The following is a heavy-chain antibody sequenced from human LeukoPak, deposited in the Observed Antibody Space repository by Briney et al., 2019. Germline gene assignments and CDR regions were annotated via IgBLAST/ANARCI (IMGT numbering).Heavy chain of an antibody. D-gene: IGHD3-22*01. Sequence: GESLKISCKGSGYRFTTYWIGWVRQMPGKGLEWMGIIYPGDSDTRYSPSFQGQVIISVDKSISTAYLQWGSLEASDTAMYYCVRADSSAYYYAFDYWGQGTLVTVSS. CDR2: IYPGDSDT. CDR3: VRADSSAYYYAFDY. CDR1: GYRFTTYW. V-gene: IGHV5-51*01. J-gene: IGHJ4*02.